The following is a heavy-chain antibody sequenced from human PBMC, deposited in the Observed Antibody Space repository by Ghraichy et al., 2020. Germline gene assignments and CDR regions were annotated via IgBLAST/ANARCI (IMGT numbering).Heavy chain of an antibody. CDR3: ARLAAAYSSSWHFDY. D-gene: IGHD6-13*01. CDR2: IYYSGST. J-gene: IGHJ4*02. Sequence: SQTLSLTCTVSGGSVSSGSYYWSWIRQPPGKGLEWIGYIYYSGSTNYNPSLKSRVTISVDSSKNQFSLKLSSVTAADTALYYCARLAAAYSSSWHFDYWGQGTLVTVSS. CDR1: GGSVSSGSYY. V-gene: IGHV4-61*01.